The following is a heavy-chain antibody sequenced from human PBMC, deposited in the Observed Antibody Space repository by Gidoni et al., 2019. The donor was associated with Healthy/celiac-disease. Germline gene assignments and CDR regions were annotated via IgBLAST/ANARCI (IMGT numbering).Heavy chain of an antibody. V-gene: IGHV1-46*04. Sequence: QVQLVQSGAEVKKPGASVKVSCKASGSTFTRYYMHWVRQAPGQVLEWMGIINPSGCSTSYAQKLQGRVTMTRNTSTSTVYMELSSLRSEDTAVYYCARDPMDDSSGSGGAFDIWGQGTMVTVSS. J-gene: IGHJ3*02. D-gene: IGHD3-22*01. CDR2: INPSGCST. CDR3: ARDPMDDSSGSGGAFDI. CDR1: GSTFTRYY.